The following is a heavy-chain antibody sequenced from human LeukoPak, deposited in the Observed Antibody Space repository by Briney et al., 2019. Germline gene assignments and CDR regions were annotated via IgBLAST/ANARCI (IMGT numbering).Heavy chain of an antibody. CDR2: ISGSGGST. V-gene: IGHV3-23*01. CDR3: AKDYDFWSGSPQDYFDY. Sequence: GGSLRLSCAASGFTFSSNAMSWVRQAPGKGLEWVLAISGSGGSTYYADSVKGRFTISRDNSKNTLYLQMNSLRAEDTAVYYCAKDYDFWSGSPQDYFDYWGQGTLVTVSS. D-gene: IGHD3-3*01. J-gene: IGHJ4*02. CDR1: GFTFSSNA.